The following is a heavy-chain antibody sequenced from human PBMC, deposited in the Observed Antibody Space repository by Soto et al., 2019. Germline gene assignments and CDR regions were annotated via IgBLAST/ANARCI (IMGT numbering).Heavy chain of an antibody. J-gene: IGHJ4*02. CDR1: GASITYSSYY. CDR3: ARMPIVGTTPYYFDS. CDR2: VYYSGST. D-gene: IGHD1-1*01. Sequence: QLQLQESGPGLVKPSETLSLTCTVSGASITYSSYYWGWVRQPPGKGLEWIAYVYYSGSTYYNPSLKSRATISLDTSENLFSLSLTYVTAADTAVYYCARMPIVGTTPYYFDSWGPGTLVTVSS. V-gene: IGHV4-39*01.